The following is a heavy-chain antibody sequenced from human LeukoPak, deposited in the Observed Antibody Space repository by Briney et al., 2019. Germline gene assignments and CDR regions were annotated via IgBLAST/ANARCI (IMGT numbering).Heavy chain of an antibody. CDR1: GFTFSNYY. D-gene: IGHD4/OR15-4a*01. V-gene: IGHV3-30*02. CDR2: IRYDGSRK. Sequence: PGGSLRLSCAASGFTFSNYYMNWVRQAPDKGLEWVTFIRYDGSRKYYADSVKGRFTISRDNSKNTLYLQMNSLRAEDTAMYYCAKVSLNMVNDAFDIWGRGTMVSVSS. J-gene: IGHJ3*02. CDR3: AKVSLNMVNDAFDI.